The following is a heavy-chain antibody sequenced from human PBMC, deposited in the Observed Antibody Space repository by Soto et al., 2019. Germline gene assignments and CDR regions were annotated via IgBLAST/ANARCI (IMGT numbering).Heavy chain of an antibody. Sequence: EVQLVESGGGLVQPGGSLRLSCAASGFTFSSYDMHWVRQVTGKGLEWVSAIGTAGDAYYPNSVKGRFTISRENAKNPLYLPMNSVKAGGTAVYYCARASITGLVAYWGQGTLVTASS. CDR3: ARASITGLVAY. V-gene: IGHV3-13*04. J-gene: IGHJ4*02. D-gene: IGHD3-10*01. CDR2: IGTAGDA. CDR1: GFTFSSYD.